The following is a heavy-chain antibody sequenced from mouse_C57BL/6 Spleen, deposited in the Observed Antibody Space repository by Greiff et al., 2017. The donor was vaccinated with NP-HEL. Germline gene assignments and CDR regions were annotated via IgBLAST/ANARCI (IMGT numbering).Heavy chain of an antibody. CDR1: GFSLTSYG. V-gene: IGHV2-5*01. D-gene: IGHD1-1*01. Sequence: VKLVESGPGLVQPSQSLSITCTVSGFSLTSYGVHWVRQSPGKGLEWLGVIWRGGSTDYNAAFMSRLSITKDNSKSQVFFKMNSLQADDTAIYYCALSNYYGSSYWYFDVWGTGTTVTVSS. CDR2: IWRGGST. J-gene: IGHJ1*03. CDR3: ALSNYYGSSYWYFDV.